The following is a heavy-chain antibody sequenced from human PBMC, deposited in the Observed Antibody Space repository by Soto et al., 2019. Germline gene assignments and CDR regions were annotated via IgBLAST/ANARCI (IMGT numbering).Heavy chain of an antibody. J-gene: IGHJ4*02. V-gene: IGHV4-61*01. Sequence: SETLSLTGTVWGDTVGSGPKYWSWIRQSPGKGLEWIGYVFNMGRTNYNPSLRSRATISADTTKTQFSLQLTSVTAADTAVYYCARSDGARSYYSNFLFDYLGPRTLLTVSS. CDR3: ARSDGARSYYSNFLFDY. CDR1: GDTVGSGPKY. D-gene: IGHD3-10*01. CDR2: VFNMGRT.